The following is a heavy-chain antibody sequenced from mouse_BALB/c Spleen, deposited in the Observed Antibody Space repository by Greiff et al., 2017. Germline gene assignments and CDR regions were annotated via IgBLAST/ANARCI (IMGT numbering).Heavy chain of an antibody. J-gene: IGHJ3*01. D-gene: IGHD4-1*01. CDR1: GFNIKDTY. CDR3: ARGENWDDWFAY. CDR2: IDPANGNT. Sequence: EVMLVESGAELVKPGASVKLSCTASGFNIKDTYMHWVKQRPEQGLEWIGRIDPANGNTKYDPKFQGKATITADTSSNTAYLQLSSLTSEDTAVYYCARGENWDDWFAYWGQGTLVTVSA. V-gene: IGHV14-3*02.